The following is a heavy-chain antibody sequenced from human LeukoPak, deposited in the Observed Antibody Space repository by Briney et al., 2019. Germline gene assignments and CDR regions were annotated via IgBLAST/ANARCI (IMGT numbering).Heavy chain of an antibody. D-gene: IGHD2-2*01. J-gene: IGHJ5*02. CDR3: ARSPPDIVVVPAAFGWFDP. V-gene: IGHV3-48*04. CDR1: GFTFSSYS. CDR2: ISSSSSTI. Sequence: PGGSLRLSCAASGFTFSSYSMNWVRQAPGKGLEWVSYISSSSSTIYYADSVKGRFTISRDNAKNSLYLQMNSLRAEDTAVYYCARSPPDIVVVPAAFGWFDPWGQGTLVTVSS.